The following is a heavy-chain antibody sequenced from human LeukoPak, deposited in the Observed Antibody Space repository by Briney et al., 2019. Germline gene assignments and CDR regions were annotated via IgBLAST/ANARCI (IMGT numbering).Heavy chain of an antibody. V-gene: IGHV4-39*01. CDR2: IYYSGST. Sequence: SETLSLTCTVSGGSISSSSYYWGWIRQPPGKGLEWIGSIYYSGSTYYNPSLKSRVTISVDTSKNQFSLKLSSVTAADTAVYYCARPGEYYDFWSGYYTYYYGMDVWGQGTTVTVSS. D-gene: IGHD3-3*01. CDR3: ARPGEYYDFWSGYYTYYYGMDV. J-gene: IGHJ6*02. CDR1: GGSISSSSYY.